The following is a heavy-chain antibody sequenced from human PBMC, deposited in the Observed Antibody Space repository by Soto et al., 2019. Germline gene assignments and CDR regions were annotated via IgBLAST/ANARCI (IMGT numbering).Heavy chain of an antibody. V-gene: IGHV3-30-3*01. CDR3: VRVNCVRTRCFFYY. CDR1: GFSFGNFA. CDR2: TSYEGTNK. J-gene: IGHJ4*02. Sequence: QVLLVESGGGVVQTGRSLRLSCAASGFSFGNFAMHWVRQAPGKGLEWVAVTSYEGTNKEYADSVQGRFTISRDNSKNRLYLQLSRLRTEDTSVYYCVRVNCVRTRCFFYYWGQGTLVTVSS. D-gene: IGHD1-1*01.